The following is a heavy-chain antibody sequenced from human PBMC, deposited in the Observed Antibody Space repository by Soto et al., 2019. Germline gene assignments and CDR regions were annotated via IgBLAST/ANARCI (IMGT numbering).Heavy chain of an antibody. CDR2: INARGSGENT. D-gene: IGHD1-1*01. CDR1: GFTFAAYG. V-gene: IGHV3-23*01. CDR3: VRGGVGGTRKFDH. Sequence: EVQLLDSGGDLVPPGGSLRLSCVTSGFTFAAYGMGWVRQAPGKGLEWVSSINARGSGENTFYPESVRGRFSISRDDSKDTLSLQMDGLTAEDTAVYYCVRGGVGGTRKFDHWGRGTLVTVSS. J-gene: IGHJ4*02.